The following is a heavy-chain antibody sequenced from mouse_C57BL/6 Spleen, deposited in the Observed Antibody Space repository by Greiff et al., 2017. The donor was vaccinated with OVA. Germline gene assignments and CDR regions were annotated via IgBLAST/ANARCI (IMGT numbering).Heavy chain of an antibody. CDR3: ARWGSSYGAMDY. CDR2: IHPNSGST. V-gene: IGHV1-64*01. J-gene: IGHJ4*01. Sequence: QVQLQQPGAELVKPGASVKLSCKASGYTFTSYWMHWVKQRPGQGLEWIGMIHPNSGSTNYNEKFKSKATLTVDKSSSTAYMQLSSLTSEDSAVYYCARWGSSYGAMDYWGQGTSVTVSS. D-gene: IGHD1-1*01. CDR1: GYTFTSYW.